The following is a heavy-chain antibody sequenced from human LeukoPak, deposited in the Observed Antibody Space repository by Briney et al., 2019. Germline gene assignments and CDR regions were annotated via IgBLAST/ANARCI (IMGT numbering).Heavy chain of an antibody. CDR1: GGSISSYY. Sequence: SETLSLTCTVSGGSISSYYWSWIRQPPGKGLEWIGYIYNSGSTNYNPSLKSRVTISVNTSKNQFSPKLDSVTAADTAVYYCARLQATVTIHAYFDYWGQGTLVTVSS. CDR2: IYNSGST. J-gene: IGHJ4*01. V-gene: IGHV4-59*01. CDR3: ARLQATVTIHAYFDY. D-gene: IGHD4-17*01.